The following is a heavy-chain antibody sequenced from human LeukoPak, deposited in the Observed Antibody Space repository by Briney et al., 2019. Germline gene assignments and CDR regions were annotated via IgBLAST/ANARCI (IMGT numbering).Heavy chain of an antibody. CDR2: IYYSGST. Sequence: SETLSLTCTVSGGSISGSSYYWGWIRQPPGKGLEWIWSIYYSGSTYYNPSLKSRVTISVETSKNQFSLKLTSVTAADTAVYYCASTSHYYDTSGPFQYWGQGTLVTVSS. V-gene: IGHV4-39*01. D-gene: IGHD3-22*01. CDR1: GGSISGSSYY. CDR3: ASTSHYYDTSGPFQY. J-gene: IGHJ4*02.